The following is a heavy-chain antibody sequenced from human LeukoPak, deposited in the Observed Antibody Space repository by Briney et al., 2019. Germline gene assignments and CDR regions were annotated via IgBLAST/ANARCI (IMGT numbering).Heavy chain of an antibody. CDR2: ISAYNGNT. J-gene: IGHJ3*02. D-gene: IGHD3-22*01. CDR1: GYTFTSYG. CDR3: ARDANYYDSSGYYLWDAFDI. V-gene: IGHV1-18*01. Sequence: ASVKVSCKASGYTFTSYGISWVRQAPGQGLEWMGWISAYNGNTNYAQKLQGRVTMTTDTSTSTAYMELRSLRSDDTAVYYCARDANYYDSSGYYLWDAFDIWGQGTMVTVSS.